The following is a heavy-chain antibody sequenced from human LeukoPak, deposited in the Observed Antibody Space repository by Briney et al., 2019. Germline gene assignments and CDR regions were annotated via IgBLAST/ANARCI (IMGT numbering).Heavy chain of an antibody. V-gene: IGHV3-23*01. Sequence: PGGSLRLSCAASGFTVSSNYMSWVRQAPGKGLEWVSAISGSGGSTYYADSVKGRFTISRDNSKNTLYLQMNSLRAEDTAVYYCAKGRGGYDYEAQSRAAFDIWGQGTMVTVSS. CDR3: AKGRGGYDYEAQSRAAFDI. CDR1: GFTVSSNY. D-gene: IGHD5-12*01. CDR2: ISGSGGST. J-gene: IGHJ3*02.